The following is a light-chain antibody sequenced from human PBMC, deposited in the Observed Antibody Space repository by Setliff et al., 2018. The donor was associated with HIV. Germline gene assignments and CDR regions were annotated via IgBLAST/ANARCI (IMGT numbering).Light chain of an antibody. CDR1: SSDVGSYNR. J-gene: IGLJ1*01. CDR2: EVT. CDR3: SSYTSISTYV. V-gene: IGLV2-18*02. Sequence: QSALTQPPSVSGSPGQSVTISCTGTSSDVGSYNRVSWYQQPPGAAPKLRIYEVTNRPSGVPARFSGSKSGNTASLTISGLQAEDEADYYCSSYTSISTYVFGTETKVTVL.